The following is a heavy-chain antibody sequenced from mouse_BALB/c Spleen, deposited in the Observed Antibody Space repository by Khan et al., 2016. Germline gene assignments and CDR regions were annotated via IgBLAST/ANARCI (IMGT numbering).Heavy chain of an antibody. CDR1: GFTFSSFG. V-gene: IGHV5-17*02. J-gene: IGHJ4*01. Sequence: EVELVESGGGLVQPGGSRKLSCAASGFTFSSFGMHWVRQAPDKGLEWVAYISGGSSTIFYADTVKGRFTISRDTPKNTLFLQMTSLRSEDTAMYFCARIYYGLYYAMDYWGQGTSVTVSS. D-gene: IGHD2-1*01. CDR3: ARIYYGLYYAMDY. CDR2: ISGGSSTI.